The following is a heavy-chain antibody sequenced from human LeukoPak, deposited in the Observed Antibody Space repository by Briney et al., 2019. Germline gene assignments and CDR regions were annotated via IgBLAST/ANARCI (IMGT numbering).Heavy chain of an antibody. Sequence: SETLSLTCAVYGGSFSGYYWSWIRQPPGKGLEGIGEINHSGSTNYNPSLKSRVTISVDTSKNQFSLKLSSVTAADTAVYYCARDGSGYDYYYYMDVWGKGITVTVSS. D-gene: IGHD2-15*01. CDR2: INHSGST. V-gene: IGHV4-34*01. CDR1: GGSFSGYY. CDR3: ARDGSGYDYYYYMDV. J-gene: IGHJ6*03.